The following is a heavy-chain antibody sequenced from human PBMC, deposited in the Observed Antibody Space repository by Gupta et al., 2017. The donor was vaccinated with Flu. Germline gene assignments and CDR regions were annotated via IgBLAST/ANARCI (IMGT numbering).Heavy chain of an antibody. CDR1: GFTFSSYA. V-gene: IGHV3-23*01. J-gene: IGHJ3*02. D-gene: IGHD5-12*01. CDR2: SSGSGGST. Sequence: EVQLLESGGGLVQPGGSLRLSCAASGFTFSSYAMSWVRQAPGKGLEWVSASSGSGGSTYYADSVKGRFTISRDNSKNTLYLQMNSLRAEDTAVYYCAKDQSRWLQVHDAFDIWGQGTMVTVSS. CDR3: AKDQSRWLQVHDAFDI.